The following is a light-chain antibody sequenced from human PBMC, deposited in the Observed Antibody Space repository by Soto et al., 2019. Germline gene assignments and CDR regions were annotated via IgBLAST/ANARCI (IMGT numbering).Light chain of an antibody. CDR2: ASS. CDR3: PVYECYSEP. J-gene: IGKJ1*01. V-gene: IGKV1-9*01. Sequence: IQLTQSPSSLSSSEGNRVTITCRASQGINSYLDWYHQKPGNAPKHLIYASSTVQSGVPSRVIDGGSGTDFTLNIFIFQADDGTRDCSPVYECYSEPFGQRAK. CDR1: QGINSY.